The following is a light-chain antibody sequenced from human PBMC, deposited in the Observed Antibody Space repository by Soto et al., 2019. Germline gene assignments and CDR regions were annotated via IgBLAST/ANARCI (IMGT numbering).Light chain of an antibody. J-gene: IGLJ1*01. Sequence: QSALTQPASVSGSPGQSITIACTGTSSDIGGYNFVSWYQQHPGKAPKLLIYDVGNRPSGVSNPFSGSKSGNTASLTISGLQDEYKAHYYCNSYRAVSTYVFGTGTKLTVL. CDR3: NSYRAVSTYV. CDR1: SSDIGGYNF. V-gene: IGLV2-14*01. CDR2: DVG.